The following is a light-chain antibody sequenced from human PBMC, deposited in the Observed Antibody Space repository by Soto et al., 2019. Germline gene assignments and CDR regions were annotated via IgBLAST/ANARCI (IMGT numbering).Light chain of an antibody. J-gene: IGKJ5*01. CDR3: QQYGSAPRT. CDR1: QSVSSN. Sequence: EIVLTQSPGTLSLSPGERATLSCRASQSVSSNLAWYQQKPGQAPRLLIYGASSRATGIPDRFSGSGSGTDFTLTIRRLEPEDFAVYYCQQYGSAPRTFGQGTRLEIK. CDR2: GAS. V-gene: IGKV3-20*01.